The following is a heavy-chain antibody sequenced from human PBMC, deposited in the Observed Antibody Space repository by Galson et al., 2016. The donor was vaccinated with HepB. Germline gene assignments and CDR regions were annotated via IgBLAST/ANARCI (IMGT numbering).Heavy chain of an antibody. Sequence: SVKVSCKASGYTFTSFYMHWVRQAPGQGLEWMGIINPSGGSTTYAQKFQGRITMTRDTSTSTFYMELSSLRSDDTAVYYCARVGRVDYYDSSGYWGQGTLVTVSS. D-gene: IGHD3-22*01. CDR1: GYTFTSFY. CDR3: ARVGRVDYYDSSGY. CDR2: INPSGGST. V-gene: IGHV1-46*01. J-gene: IGHJ4*02.